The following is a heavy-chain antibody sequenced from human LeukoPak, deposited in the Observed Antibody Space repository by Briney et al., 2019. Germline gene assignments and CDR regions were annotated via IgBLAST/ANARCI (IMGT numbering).Heavy chain of an antibody. D-gene: IGHD1-26*01. CDR3: ARDITKVGATPQNY. V-gene: IGHV1-2*02. CDR2: INPNKGGT. CDR1: GYTFTDYY. Sequence: GASVKVSCKASGYTFTDYYMHWVRQAPGQGLEWMGWINPNKGGTNYAQKFQGRVTLTRDTSISTAYMELSGLTSDDTAVYYCARDITKVGATPQNYWGQGTLVSVSS. J-gene: IGHJ4*02.